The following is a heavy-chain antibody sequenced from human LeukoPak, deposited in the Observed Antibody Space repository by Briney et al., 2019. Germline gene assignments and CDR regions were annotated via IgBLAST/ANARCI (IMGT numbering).Heavy chain of an antibody. Sequence: PSETLSLTCAVYGGSFSGYYWSWIRQPPGKGLEWIGEINHSGSTNYNPSLKSRVTISVDTSKNQFSLKLSSVTAADTAVYYCARIGSSGLGYWGQGTLVTVSS. CDR1: GGSFSGYY. D-gene: IGHD6-6*01. J-gene: IGHJ4*02. CDR3: ARIGSSGLGY. V-gene: IGHV4-34*01. CDR2: INHSGST.